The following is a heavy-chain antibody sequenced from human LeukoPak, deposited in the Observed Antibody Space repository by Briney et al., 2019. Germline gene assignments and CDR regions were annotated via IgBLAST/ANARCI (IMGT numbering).Heavy chain of an antibody. V-gene: IGHV4-31*03. J-gene: IGHJ4*02. D-gene: IGHD6-13*01. Sequence: SETLSLTCTVSGGPISSGGYYWSWIRQFPGKGLEWIYYISYSGTTYYNPSLKSRVTISVATSKNQFSLKLTSVTAADTAVYYCARLRSVAGGTFYFDYWGQGILVTVSS. CDR3: ARLRSVAGGTFYFDY. CDR2: ISYSGTT. CDR1: GGPISSGGYY.